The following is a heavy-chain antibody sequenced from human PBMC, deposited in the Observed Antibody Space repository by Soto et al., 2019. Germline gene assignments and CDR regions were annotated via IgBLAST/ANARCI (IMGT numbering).Heavy chain of an antibody. Sequence: GESLKISCKASGYRFSTYWIGWVRQRPGKGPEWMAIIYPGDSDTREKPSFQGQVTISADKSSNTVHLQWRSLKASYTAIYYCARLGGIVDTGTWIQWGQGTPVTVSS. V-gene: IGHV5-51*01. D-gene: IGHD1-26*01. CDR2: IYPGDSDT. CDR3: ARLGGIVDTGTWIQ. J-gene: IGHJ4*02. CDR1: GYRFSTYW.